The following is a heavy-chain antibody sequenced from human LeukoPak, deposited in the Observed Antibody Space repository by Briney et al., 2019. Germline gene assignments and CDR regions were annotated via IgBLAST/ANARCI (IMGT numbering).Heavy chain of an antibody. Sequence: SVTVSCTASGGTFSSYAISWVRQAPGQGLEWMGGIIPIFGTANYAQKFQGRVTITADESTSTAYMELSSLRSEDTAVYYCARGVLEYQLLFWFDPWGQGTLVTVSS. CDR2: IIPIFGTA. J-gene: IGHJ5*02. V-gene: IGHV1-69*13. CDR1: GGTFSSYA. CDR3: ARGVLEYQLLFWFDP. D-gene: IGHD2-2*01.